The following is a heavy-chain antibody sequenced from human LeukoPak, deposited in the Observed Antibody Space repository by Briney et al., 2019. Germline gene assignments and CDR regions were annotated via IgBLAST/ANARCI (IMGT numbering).Heavy chain of an antibody. D-gene: IGHD3-22*01. CDR2: IIPILGIE. V-gene: IGHV1-69*02. CDR3: AAGERSSGYYSPPRAFDI. CDR1: GGTFSSYT. Sequence: SVKVSCKASGGTFSSYTISWVRQAPGQGLEWMGRIIPILGIENYAQKFQGRVTITADKSTSLAYMELSSLRSEDTAVYYCAAGERSSGYYSPPRAFDIWGQGTMVTVSS. J-gene: IGHJ3*02.